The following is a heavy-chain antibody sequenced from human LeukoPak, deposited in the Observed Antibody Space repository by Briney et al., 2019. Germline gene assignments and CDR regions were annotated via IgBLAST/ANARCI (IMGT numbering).Heavy chain of an antibody. CDR3: TTVPFVVVTAILEYFQH. CDR1: GFTVSSNY. Sequence: GGSLRLSCAASGFTVSSNYMSWVRQAPGKGLEWVSVIYSGGSTYYADSVKGRFTISRDNSKNTLYLQMNSLRAEDTAVYYCTTVPFVVVTAILEYFQHWGQGTLVTVSS. CDR2: IYSGGST. D-gene: IGHD2-21*02. J-gene: IGHJ1*01. V-gene: IGHV3-53*05.